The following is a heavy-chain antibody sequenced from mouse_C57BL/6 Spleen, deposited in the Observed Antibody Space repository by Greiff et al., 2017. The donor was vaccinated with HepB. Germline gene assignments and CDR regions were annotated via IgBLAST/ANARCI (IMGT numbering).Heavy chain of an antibody. CDR2: INPGSGGT. J-gene: IGHJ2*01. V-gene: IGHV1-54*01. D-gene: IGHD1-1*01. CDR3: ARRYYGSSHYFDY. Sequence: QVQLKQSGAELVRPGTSVKVSCKASGYAFTNYLIEWVKQRPGQGLEWIGVINPGSGGTNYNEKFKGKATLTADKSSSTAYMQLSSLTSEDSAVYFCARRYYGSSHYFDYWGQGTTLTVSS. CDR1: GYAFTNYL.